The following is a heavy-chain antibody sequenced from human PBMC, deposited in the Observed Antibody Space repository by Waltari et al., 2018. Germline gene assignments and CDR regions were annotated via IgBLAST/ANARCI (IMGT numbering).Heavy chain of an antibody. V-gene: IGHV3-48*01. CDR3: ARVVAVAFDF. CDR2: ISSSSSTI. CDR1: GFTFSSYS. D-gene: IGHD6-19*01. J-gene: IGHJ4*02. Sequence: EVQLVESGGGLVQPGGSLRLSCAASGFTFSSYSMNWVRQAPGKGLEWVSYISSSSSTISYADSVKGRFTIFRDNAKNSLYLQLNSLRAEDTAVYYCARVVAVAFDFWGQGTLVTVSS.